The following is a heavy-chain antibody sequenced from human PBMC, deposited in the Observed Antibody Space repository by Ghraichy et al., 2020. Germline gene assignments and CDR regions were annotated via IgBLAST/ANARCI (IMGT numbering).Heavy chain of an antibody. Sequence: SVKVSCKASGGTFSSYAISWVRQAPGQGLEWMGGIIPIFGTANYAQKFQGRVTITADESTSTAHMELSSLRSEDTAVYYCARGAEATNYYYYMDVWGKGTTVTVSS. D-gene: IGHD1-14*01. CDR1: GGTFSSYA. J-gene: IGHJ6*03. V-gene: IGHV1-69*13. CDR3: ARGAEATNYYYYMDV. CDR2: IIPIFGTA.